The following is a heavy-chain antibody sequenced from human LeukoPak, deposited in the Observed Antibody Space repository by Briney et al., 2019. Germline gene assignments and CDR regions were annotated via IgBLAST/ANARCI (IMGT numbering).Heavy chain of an antibody. V-gene: IGHV4-59*12. CDR3: ARDQYYDVSTYYEIDY. D-gene: IGHD3-22*01. CDR1: RGSISGYS. CDR2: IYYSGDT. J-gene: IGHJ4*02. Sequence: SETLSLTCTVSRGSISGYSWSWIRQSPGGGLEWIGYIYYSGDTYYNPSLKSRVTILVDTSKNQFSLKMTSVTAADTAVYYCARDQYYDVSTYYEIDYWGQGTLVTVSS.